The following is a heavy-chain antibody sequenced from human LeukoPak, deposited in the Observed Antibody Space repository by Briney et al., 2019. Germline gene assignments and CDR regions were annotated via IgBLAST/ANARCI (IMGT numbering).Heavy chain of an antibody. V-gene: IGHV4-38-2*02. D-gene: IGHD5-24*01. CDR2: IYHSGST. CDR3: ARDMATAYFDS. J-gene: IGHJ4*02. Sequence: SETLSLTCTVSGYSISSGYYWGWIRQPPGKGLEWIGSIYHSGSTYYNPSLKSRVTISVDTSKNQFSLKLSSVTAADTAVYYCARDMATAYFDSWGQGTLVTVSS. CDR1: GYSISSGYY.